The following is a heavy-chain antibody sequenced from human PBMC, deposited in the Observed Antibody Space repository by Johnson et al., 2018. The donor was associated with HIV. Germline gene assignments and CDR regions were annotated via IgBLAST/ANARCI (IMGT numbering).Heavy chain of an antibody. J-gene: IGHJ3*02. V-gene: IGHV3-30-3*01. CDR1: GFTFSSYA. Sequence: VQLVESGGGVVQPGRSLRLSCAASGFTFSSYAMHWVRQAPGKGLEWVAVISYDGSIKNYADSVKGRFTISRDNFKNTLYLQMNSLRAEATAVYYCARGIRGVGVTADDAFDIWGQGTMVTVSS. D-gene: IGHD2-21*02. CDR3: ARGIRGVGVTADDAFDI. CDR2: ISYDGSIK.